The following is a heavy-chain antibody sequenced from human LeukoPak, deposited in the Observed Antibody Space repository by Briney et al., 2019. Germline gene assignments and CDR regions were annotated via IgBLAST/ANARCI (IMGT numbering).Heavy chain of an antibody. D-gene: IGHD3-16*01. CDR3: AKSVWLSDIDY. CDR1: GFTFSRHS. Sequence: SGGSLRLSCAASGFTFSRHSMDWVRQAPGKGLEWVSSISSSSNHIYYADSVKGRFTISRDNAENLLFLQMNSLRAEDTAVYYCAKSVWLSDIDYWGQGTLVTVSS. CDR2: ISSSSNHI. J-gene: IGHJ4*02. V-gene: IGHV3-21*04.